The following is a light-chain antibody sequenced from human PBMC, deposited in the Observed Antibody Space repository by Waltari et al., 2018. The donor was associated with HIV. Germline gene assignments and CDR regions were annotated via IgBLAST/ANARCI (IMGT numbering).Light chain of an antibody. CDR3: QQVYSYPLT. J-gene: IGKJ4*01. V-gene: IGKV1-9*01. Sequence: DIRLTQSPSFLSASAGDRVTVTCRANQSINSYLSWYQQRPGKAPKVLIYGASTLHIGVPSRFSGTGSGTEFFLTISSLQPEDFATYFCQQVYSYPLTFGGGTKVEV. CDR1: QSINSY. CDR2: GAS.